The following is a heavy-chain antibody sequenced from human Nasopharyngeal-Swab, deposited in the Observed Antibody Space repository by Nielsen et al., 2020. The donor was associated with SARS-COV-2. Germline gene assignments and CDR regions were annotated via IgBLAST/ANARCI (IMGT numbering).Heavy chain of an antibody. V-gene: IGHV5-51*01. D-gene: IGHD1-14*01. CDR2: IYPGDSDT. J-gene: IGHJ6*02. Sequence: VRQMPGKGLEWMGIIYPGDSDTRYSPSFQGQVTISADKSISTAYLQWSSLQASDTAMYYCARHDSINGMDVWGQGTTVTVSS. CDR3: ARHDSINGMDV.